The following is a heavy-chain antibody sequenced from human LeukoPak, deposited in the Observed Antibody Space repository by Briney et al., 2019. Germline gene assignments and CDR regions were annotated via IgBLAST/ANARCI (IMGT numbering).Heavy chain of an antibody. CDR1: GFTFSSYG. CDR3: AQDRPYFFDF. Sequence: PGGSLRLSCAASGFTFSSYGMHWVRQAPGKGLEWVAFIRYDAISKYYADSVKGRFTISRDNSKNTLYLQMDSLRREDTAAYYCAQDRPYFFDFWGLGTLVTVSS. V-gene: IGHV3-30*02. CDR2: IRYDAISK. J-gene: IGHJ4*02.